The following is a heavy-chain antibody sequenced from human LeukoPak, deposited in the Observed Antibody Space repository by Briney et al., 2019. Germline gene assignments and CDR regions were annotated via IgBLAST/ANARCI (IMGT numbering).Heavy chain of an antibody. CDR1: GGSISSGGYY. D-gene: IGHD3-10*01. J-gene: IGHJ4*02. V-gene: IGHV4-31*03. CDR2: IYYSGST. Sequence: SETLSLTCTVSGGSISSGGYYWSWVRQHPGKGLEWIGYIYYSGSTYYNPSLKSRVTISVDTSKNQFSLKLSSVTAADTAVYYCARENYGSGSYRSDYWGQGTLVTVSS. CDR3: ARENYGSGSYRSDY.